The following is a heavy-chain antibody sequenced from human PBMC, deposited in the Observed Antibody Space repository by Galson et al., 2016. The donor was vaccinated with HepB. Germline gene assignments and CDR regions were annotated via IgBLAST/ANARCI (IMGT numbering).Heavy chain of an antibody. CDR2: ISGSDGST. J-gene: IGHJ4*02. CDR1: GFTFSSCA. Sequence: SLRLSCSASGFTFSSCAMSWVRQAPGKGLEWVSAISGSDGSTYYADSVKGRFTISRDNSKNTLYLQMNSLRAEDTAVYYCAKGQQLAYFDYWGQGTLVTVSS. D-gene: IGHD6-13*01. V-gene: IGHV3-23*01. CDR3: AKGQQLAYFDY.